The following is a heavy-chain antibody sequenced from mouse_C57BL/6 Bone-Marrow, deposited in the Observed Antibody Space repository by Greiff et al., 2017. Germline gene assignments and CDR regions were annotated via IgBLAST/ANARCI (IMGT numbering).Heavy chain of an antibody. V-gene: IGHV1-59*01. Sequence: VQLQQPGAELVRPGTSVKLSCKASGYTFTSYWMHWVKQRPGQGLEWIGVIDPSDSYTNYNQKFKGKATLTVDTSSSTAYMQLSSLTSEDSAVYYCATLITTGWYFDVWGTGTTVTVSS. D-gene: IGHD1-1*01. CDR3: ATLITTGWYFDV. CDR1: GYTFTSYW. J-gene: IGHJ1*03. CDR2: IDPSDSYT.